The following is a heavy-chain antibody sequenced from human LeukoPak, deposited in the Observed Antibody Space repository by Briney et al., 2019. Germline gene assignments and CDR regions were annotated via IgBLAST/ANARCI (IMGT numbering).Heavy chain of an antibody. CDR3: ARDQAPGRFLEWLTPSYYYYYMDV. D-gene: IGHD3-3*01. CDR2: IGSRNIYI. CDR1: GFTFSSYS. J-gene: IGHJ6*03. V-gene: IGHV3-21*01. Sequence: PGGSLRLSCAASGFTFSSYSMNWVRQAPGKGLEWVSSIGSRNIYIYYADSVKGRFTISRDDARNSLYLQMNSLRAEDTAVYYCARDQAPGRFLEWLTPSYYYYYMDVWGKGTTVTVSS.